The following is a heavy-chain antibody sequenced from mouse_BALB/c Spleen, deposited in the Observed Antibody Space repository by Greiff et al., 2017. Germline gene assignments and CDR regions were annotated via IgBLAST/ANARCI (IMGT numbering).Heavy chain of an antibody. CDR3: ARRRQNYFDY. CDR2: ISSGGSYT. V-gene: IGHV5-6*01. CDR1: GFTFSSYG. Sequence: VQGVESGADLVKPGGSLKLSCAASGFTFSSYGMSWVRQTPDKRLEWVATISSGGSYTYYPASVKGRFTISRDNAKNTLYLQMSSLKSEDTAMYYCARRRQNYFDYWGQGTTLTVSS. J-gene: IGHJ2*01. D-gene: IGHD6-1*01.